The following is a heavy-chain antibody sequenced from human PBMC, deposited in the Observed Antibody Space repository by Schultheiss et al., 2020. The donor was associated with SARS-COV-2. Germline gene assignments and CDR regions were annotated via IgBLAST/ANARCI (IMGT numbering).Heavy chain of an antibody. Sequence: GGSLRLSCAASGFTFSSYGMHWVRQAPGKGLEWVSVIWYDGSNKYYADSVKGRFTISRDNSKNTLYLQMNSLRAEDTAVYYCAGGSEDSSGYLVDYWGQGTLVTVSS. CDR1: GFTFSSYG. CDR3: AGGSEDSSGYLVDY. CDR2: IWYDGSNK. D-gene: IGHD3-22*01. V-gene: IGHV3-33*08. J-gene: IGHJ4*02.